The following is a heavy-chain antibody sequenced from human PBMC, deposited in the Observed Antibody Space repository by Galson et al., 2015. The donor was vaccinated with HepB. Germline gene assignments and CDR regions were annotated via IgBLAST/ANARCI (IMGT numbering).Heavy chain of an antibody. D-gene: IGHD6-13*01. Sequence: SLRLSCAASGFTFSDYYMSWIRQAPGKGLEWVSYISSSSSYTNYADSVKGRFTISRDNAKNSLYLQMNSLRAEDTAVYYCARVAQYSSSWYIGNWFDPWGQGTLVTVSS. CDR2: ISSSSSYT. V-gene: IGHV3-11*06. CDR1: GFTFSDYY. J-gene: IGHJ5*02. CDR3: ARVAQYSSSWYIGNWFDP.